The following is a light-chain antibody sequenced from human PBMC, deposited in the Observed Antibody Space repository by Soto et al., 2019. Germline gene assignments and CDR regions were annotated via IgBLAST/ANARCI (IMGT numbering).Light chain of an antibody. Sequence: DIQLTQSPSFLSASVGDRVTITCRASQGISSYLAWYQQKPEKAPKLLIYGASTLQRGVSSRFSGSGSGTEFTLTISSLQPEDFATYYCQHLKSYPITFGQGTRLEIK. J-gene: IGKJ5*01. V-gene: IGKV1-9*01. CDR1: QGISSY. CDR2: GAS. CDR3: QHLKSYPIT.